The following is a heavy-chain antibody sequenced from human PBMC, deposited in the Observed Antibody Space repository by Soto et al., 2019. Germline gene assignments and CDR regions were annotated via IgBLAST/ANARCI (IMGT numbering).Heavy chain of an antibody. V-gene: IGHV1-46*01. D-gene: IGHD3-3*01. CDR1: GYTFTSYY. Sequence: ASVKVSCKASGYTFTSYYMHWVRQAPGQGLEWMGIINPSGGSTSYAQKFQGRVTMTRDTSTSTVYMELSSLRSEDTAVYYCVTRAPPSTDFLPPAAFDIWGQGTMVTVS. CDR3: VTRAPPSTDFLPPAAFDI. J-gene: IGHJ3*02. CDR2: INPSGGST.